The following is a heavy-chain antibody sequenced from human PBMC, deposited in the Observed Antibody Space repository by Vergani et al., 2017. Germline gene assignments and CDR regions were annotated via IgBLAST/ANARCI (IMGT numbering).Heavy chain of an antibody. D-gene: IGHD2-15*01. CDR2: IRSKAYGGTT. CDR1: GFTFGDYA. Sequence: EVQLVESGGGLVQPGRSLRLSCTASGFTFGDYAMSWVRQAPGKGLEWVGFIRSKAYGGTTEYAASVKDRVTISSDESKSIAYLQMNSLKTEDTAVYYGTRVITLVAATGNWFDPWGQGTLVTVSS. V-gene: IGHV3-49*04. CDR3: TRVITLVAATGNWFDP. J-gene: IGHJ5*02.